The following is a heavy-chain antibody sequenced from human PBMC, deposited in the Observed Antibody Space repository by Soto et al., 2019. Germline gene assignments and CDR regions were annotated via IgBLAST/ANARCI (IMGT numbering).Heavy chain of an antibody. CDR2: ISYSGTT. V-gene: IGHV4-4*02. CDR3: ARHILVTGTRGFDF. D-gene: IGHD6-19*01. CDR1: GDSLSGTYW. Sequence: QVQLQESGPGLVKPSETLSLTCAVSGDSLSGTYWWSWVRQAPGGGLQWIGEISYSGTTHYDPSLMSRVTISMDKSWSEFSLTLISVTAADSASYYCARHILVTGTRGFDFWGQGILVTVSS. J-gene: IGHJ4*02.